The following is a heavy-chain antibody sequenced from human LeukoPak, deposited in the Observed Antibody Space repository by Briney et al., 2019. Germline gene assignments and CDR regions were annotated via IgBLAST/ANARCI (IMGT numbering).Heavy chain of an antibody. Sequence: SETLSLTCSVSGYSITSGYYWGWIRQPPGKGLEWIASISRSGRTYFNPSLKSRVTISADTSKNQFSLKLSSVAAADTAMYYCARVGARAFDVWGQGTMVTVSS. J-gene: IGHJ3*01. D-gene: IGHD3-16*01. CDR3: ARVGARAFDV. V-gene: IGHV4-38-2*02. CDR1: GYSITSGYY. CDR2: ISRSGRT.